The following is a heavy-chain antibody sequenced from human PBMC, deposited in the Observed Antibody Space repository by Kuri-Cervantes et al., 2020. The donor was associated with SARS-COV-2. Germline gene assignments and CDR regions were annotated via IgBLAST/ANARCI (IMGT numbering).Heavy chain of an antibody. Sequence: GGPLRLSCAASGFTFSSYAMHWVRQAPGKGLEWVAVISYDGSNKYYADSVKGRFTISRDNSKNTLYLQMNSLRAEDTAVYYCAKYKGRVDGYKEGWFDPWGQGTLVTVSS. D-gene: IGHD5-24*01. CDR3: AKYKGRVDGYKEGWFDP. CDR1: GFTFSSYA. V-gene: IGHV3-30-3*02. CDR2: ISYDGSNK. J-gene: IGHJ5*02.